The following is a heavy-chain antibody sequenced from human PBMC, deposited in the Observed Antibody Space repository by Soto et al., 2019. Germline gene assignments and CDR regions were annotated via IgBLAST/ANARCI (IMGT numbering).Heavy chain of an antibody. Sequence: SETLSLTCTVSGGSISSYYWSWIRQPPGKGLEWIGYIYYSGSTNYNPSLKSQVTISVDTSKNQFSLKLSSVTAADTAVYYCARHSEYSGYDFDMWYFDYWGQGTLVTVSS. J-gene: IGHJ4*02. V-gene: IGHV4-59*08. CDR2: IYYSGST. CDR1: GGSISSYY. D-gene: IGHD5-12*01. CDR3: ARHSEYSGYDFDMWYFDY.